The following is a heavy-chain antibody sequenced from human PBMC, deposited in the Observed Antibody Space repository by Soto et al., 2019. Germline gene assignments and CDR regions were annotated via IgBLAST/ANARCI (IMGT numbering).Heavy chain of an antibody. V-gene: IGHV4-59*01. D-gene: IGHD6-19*01. CDR2: IYYSGST. CDR1: GGSISSYY. Sequence: QVQLQESGPGLVKPSETLSLTCTVSGGSISSYYWSWIRQPPGKGLEWIGYIYYSGSTNYNPSLKSLVTISAATSKNQLSLKLSSVTAAATAVYYCATEGYSSGWHDWGFDPWGQGTLVNVSS. J-gene: IGHJ5*02. CDR3: ATEGYSSGWHDWGFDP.